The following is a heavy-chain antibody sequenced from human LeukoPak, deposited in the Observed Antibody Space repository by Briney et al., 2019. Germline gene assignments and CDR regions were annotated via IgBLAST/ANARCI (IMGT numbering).Heavy chain of an antibody. D-gene: IGHD2-2*01. J-gene: IGHJ5*02. CDR2: IYYSGST. V-gene: IGHV4-59*08. Sequence: SETLSLTCTVSGDSINSDYWSWIRQPPGKGLEWDGYIYYSGSTNYNPSLNSRVTISLDTSKKQFSLKLSSVTAADTAVYYCASQRPHYCSSTSCSAYNWFDPWGQGTLVTVSS. CDR1: GDSINSDY. CDR3: ASQRPHYCSSTSCSAYNWFDP.